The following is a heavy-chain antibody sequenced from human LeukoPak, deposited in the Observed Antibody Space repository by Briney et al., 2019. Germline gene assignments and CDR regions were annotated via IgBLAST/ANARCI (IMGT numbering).Heavy chain of an antibody. CDR2: IYHSGST. Sequence: PSETLSLTCAVSGYSISSGYNWGWIRHPPGKGLEWIGSIYHSGSTYYNPSLKSRVTISVDTSKNQFSLKLSSVTAADTAVYYCASLSVVTGLILHWGQGTLVTVSS. CDR1: GYSISSGYN. V-gene: IGHV4-38-2*01. D-gene: IGHD5-18*01. J-gene: IGHJ4*02. CDR3: ASLSVVTGLILH.